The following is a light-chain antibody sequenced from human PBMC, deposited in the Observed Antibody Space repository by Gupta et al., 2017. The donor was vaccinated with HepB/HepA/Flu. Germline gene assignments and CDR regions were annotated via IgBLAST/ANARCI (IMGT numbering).Light chain of an antibody. CDR3: ATWDGGRRGQV. V-gene: IGLV1-44*01. CDR1: SSNIGSNT. J-gene: IGLJ3*02. Sequence: QSVLPQPPSASGPPGQRVTISCSGSSSNIGSNTVDWYQQLPGSAPKLFMYANDQRPSGVPDRFSGSKSGTSASLAISGLQAEDEADYYCATWDGGRRGQVFGGGTKLTVL. CDR2: AND.